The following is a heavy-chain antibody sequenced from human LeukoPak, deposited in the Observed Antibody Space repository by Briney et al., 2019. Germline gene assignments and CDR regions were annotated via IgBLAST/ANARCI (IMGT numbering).Heavy chain of an antibody. CDR2: IYYSGST. J-gene: IGHJ4*02. V-gene: IGHV4-39*07. Sequence: SETLSLTCTVSGGSISSSSYYWGWIRQPPGEGLEWIGSIYYSGSTYYNPSLKSRVTISVDTSKNQFSLKLSSVTAADTAVYYCARDATTVTWYYFDYWGQGTLVTVSS. CDR1: GGSISSSSYY. CDR3: ARDATTVTWYYFDY. D-gene: IGHD4-17*01.